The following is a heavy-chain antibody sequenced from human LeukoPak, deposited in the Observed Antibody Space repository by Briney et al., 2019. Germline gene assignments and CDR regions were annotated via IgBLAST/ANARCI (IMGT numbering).Heavy chain of an antibody. CDR2: INSDGSST. CDR3: AREEITMVRGVMYYNMDV. V-gene: IGHV3-74*01. D-gene: IGHD3-10*01. CDR1: GFTFRSYW. Sequence: PGGSLGLSCGASGFTFRSYWMHWVRQAPGKGLVWVSRINSDGSSTSYADSVKGRFTISRDNAKNTVYLQMNRLRAEDTAVYYCAREEITMVRGVMYYNMDVWGKGTTVTVSS. J-gene: IGHJ6*03.